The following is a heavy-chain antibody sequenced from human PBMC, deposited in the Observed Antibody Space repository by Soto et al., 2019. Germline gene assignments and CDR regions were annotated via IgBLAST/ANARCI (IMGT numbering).Heavy chain of an antibody. CDR1: GYTFTGYY. J-gene: IGHJ6*02. V-gene: IGHV1-2*04. CDR2: INPKSGGT. D-gene: IGHD2-8*01. CDR3: ARGHSTDCSNGVCSFFYNHEMDV. Sequence: ASVKVSCKASGYTFTGYYIHWVRQAPGQGLEWLGRINPKSGGTSTAQKFQGWVTMTRDRSISTVYMELTRLRSDDTAVYFCARGHSTDCSNGVCSFFYNHEMDVWGQGTTVTVS.